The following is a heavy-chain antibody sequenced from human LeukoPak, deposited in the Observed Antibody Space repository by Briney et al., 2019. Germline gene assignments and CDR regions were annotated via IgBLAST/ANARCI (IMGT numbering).Heavy chain of an antibody. D-gene: IGHD3-10*01. CDR2: MNPNSGNT. V-gene: IGHV1-8*01. J-gene: IGHJ5*02. CDR1: GYTFTSYD. Sequence: ASVKVSCKASGYTFTSYDINWVRQATGQGLEWMGWMNPNSGNTGYAQKFQGRVTMTRNTSISTAYMELSSLRSEDTAMYYCARGGRGSRSSWFDPWGQGTLVIVSS. CDR3: ARGGRGSRSSWFDP.